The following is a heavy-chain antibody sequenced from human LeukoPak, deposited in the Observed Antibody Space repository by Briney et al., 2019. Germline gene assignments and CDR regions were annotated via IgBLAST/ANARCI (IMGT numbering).Heavy chain of an antibody. CDR2: INSDGSST. J-gene: IGHJ5*02. CDR1: GFTFSGYW. D-gene: IGHD2-8*01. Sequence: GGSLRLSCAASGFTFSGYWMHWVRQAPGKGLVGVSGINSDGSSTSYAESVKGRFTISRDNAKNTLYLQMNSLRAEDTAVYYCARGRYCTNGVCFNWFDPWGQGTLVTVSS. V-gene: IGHV3-74*01. CDR3: ARGRYCTNGVCFNWFDP.